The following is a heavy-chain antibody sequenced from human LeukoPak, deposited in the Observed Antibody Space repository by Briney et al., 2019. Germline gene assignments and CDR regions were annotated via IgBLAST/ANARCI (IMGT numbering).Heavy chain of an antibody. Sequence: GGSLRLSCAASGFTFSSYWMLWVRQAPGKGLVWVSRINSDGSSTSYADSVKGRFTISRDNAKNTLYLQMNSLRAEDMALYYCAKGGGGTNYYYMDVWGKGTTVTVSS. V-gene: IGHV3-74*01. CDR2: INSDGSST. CDR3: AKGGGGTNYYYMDV. J-gene: IGHJ6*03. CDR1: GFTFSSYW. D-gene: IGHD1-1*01.